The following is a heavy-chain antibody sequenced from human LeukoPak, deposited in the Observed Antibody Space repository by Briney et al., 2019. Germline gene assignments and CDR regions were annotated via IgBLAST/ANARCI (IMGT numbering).Heavy chain of an antibody. D-gene: IGHD1-26*01. J-gene: IGHJ6*03. CDR2: INHSGST. Sequence: SETLSLTCAVHGGSLSGYYWSWIRQPPGKGLEWIGEINHSGSTNYNPSLKSRVTISVDTSKTQFSLKLTSVTAADTAVYYCARVRGVGATFYNYYYMDVWGKGTTVTVSS. CDR3: ARVRGVGATFYNYYYMDV. CDR1: GGSLSGYY. V-gene: IGHV4-34*01.